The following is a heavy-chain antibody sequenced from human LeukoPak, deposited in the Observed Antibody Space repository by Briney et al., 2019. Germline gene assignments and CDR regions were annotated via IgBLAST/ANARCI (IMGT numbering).Heavy chain of an antibody. CDR1: GFSLRTPGVG. V-gene: IGHV2-5*02. CDR2: IYWDDDK. D-gene: IGHD6-19*01. Sequence: YGPTLVKPPQTLTLTCTLSGFSLRTPGVGVDWIRQPPGKALEWLPLIYWDDDKFYSPSLKNRLNITKDTSKNQVVLTLTNMDPVDTATYYCAHREIPVAGHFDFWSQGILVTVSS. CDR3: AHREIPVAGHFDF. J-gene: IGHJ4*02.